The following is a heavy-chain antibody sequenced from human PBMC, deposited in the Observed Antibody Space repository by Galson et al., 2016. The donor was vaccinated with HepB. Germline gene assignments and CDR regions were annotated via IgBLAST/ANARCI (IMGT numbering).Heavy chain of an antibody. CDR3: ARRSYSNYIDS. CDR2: IHSSGTS. Sequence: SETLSLTCTVSGDSLSNVGRHWGWFRQSPRMGLEYIGSIHSSGTSYYNPSLTRRVTVSADTSRNQFFLSLTSVTAADTAVYFCARRSYSNYIDSWGQGILVTVSS. J-gene: IGHJ4*02. V-gene: IGHV4-39*01. D-gene: IGHD4-11*01. CDR1: GDSLSNVGRH.